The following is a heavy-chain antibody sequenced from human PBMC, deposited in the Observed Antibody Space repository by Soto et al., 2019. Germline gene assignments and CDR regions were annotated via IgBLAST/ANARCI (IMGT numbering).Heavy chain of an antibody. CDR2: ISYDGSNK. V-gene: IGHV3-30-3*01. CDR3: ARAEFLFDY. D-gene: IGHD2-21*01. Sequence: SGGSLRLSCEAAGFTFSSHAMHWVRQAPGKGLEWVAVISYDGSNKYYAGSVKGRFIISRDNSKNTLYLQMDSLRVDDTAVYYCARAEFLFDYWGQGTLVTVSS. CDR1: GFTFSSHA. J-gene: IGHJ4*02.